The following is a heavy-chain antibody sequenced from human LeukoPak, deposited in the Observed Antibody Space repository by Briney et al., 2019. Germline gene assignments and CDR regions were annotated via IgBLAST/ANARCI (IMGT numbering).Heavy chain of an antibody. J-gene: IGHJ3*02. CDR2: IYTSGST. V-gene: IGHV4-4*07. CDR1: GGSISSYY. Sequence: SETLSLTCTVSGGSISSYYWSWIRQPAGKGLEWIGRIYTSGSTSYNPSLKSRVTMSVDTSKNQFSLILTSVTAADTAVYYCARRFSSSWLFDIWGQGTMVTVSS. CDR3: ARRFSSSWLFDI. D-gene: IGHD6-13*01.